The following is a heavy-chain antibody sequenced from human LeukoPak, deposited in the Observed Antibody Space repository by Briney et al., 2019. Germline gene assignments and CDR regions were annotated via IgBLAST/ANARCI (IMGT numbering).Heavy chain of an antibody. D-gene: IGHD3-22*01. J-gene: IGHJ4*02. Sequence: ASVKVSCKASGGTFSSYAISWVRQAPGQGLEWMGGIIPIFGTANYAQKFQGRVTITADESTSTAYMELSSLRSEDTAVYYCARGYYYDSSGYPYGVFDYGGQGTLVTVSS. CDR3: ARGYYYDSSGYPYGVFDY. V-gene: IGHV1-69*01. CDR1: GGTFSSYA. CDR2: IIPIFGTA.